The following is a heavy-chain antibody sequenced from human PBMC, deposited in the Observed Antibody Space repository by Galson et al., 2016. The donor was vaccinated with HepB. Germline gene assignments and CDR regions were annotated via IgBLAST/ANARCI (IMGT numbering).Heavy chain of an antibody. CDR1: GFSLNTHGMC. Sequence: LVKPTQTLTLTCTFSGFSLNTHGMCVSWIRQPPGKALEWLALIDWEDEKYYTTSLKTRLTISKDTSRNQVVLTMTNMDAVDTATYYCARMNMAPRLGDYGYDMDVWGQGTTVTVSS. D-gene: IGHD6-6*01. CDR3: ARMNMAPRLGDYGYDMDV. V-gene: IGHV2-70*01. CDR2: IDWEDEK. J-gene: IGHJ6*02.